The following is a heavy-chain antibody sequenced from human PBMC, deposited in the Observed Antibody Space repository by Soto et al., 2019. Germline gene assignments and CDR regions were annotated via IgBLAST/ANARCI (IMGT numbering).Heavy chain of an antibody. CDR2: ISGSGGST. CDR3: AKAGNECWSGYSFYYYMDV. D-gene: IGHD3-3*01. CDR1: GFTFSSYA. Sequence: GGSLRLSCAASGFTFSSYAMSWVRQAPGKGLEWVSAISGSGGSTYYADSVKGRFTISRDNSKNTLYLQMNSLRAEDTAVYYCAKAGNECWSGYSFYYYMDVWGKGTTVTVSS. J-gene: IGHJ6*03. V-gene: IGHV3-23*01.